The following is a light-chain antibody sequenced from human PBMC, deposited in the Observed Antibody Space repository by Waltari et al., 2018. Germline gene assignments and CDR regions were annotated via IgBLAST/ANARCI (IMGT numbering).Light chain of an antibody. CDR3: QQYGSSPRT. CDR2: GAS. CDR1: QSVSSSY. V-gene: IGKV3-20*01. J-gene: IGKJ1*01. Sequence: EIVLTQSPVTLSLSPGERATLSCRASQSVSSSYLSLYQQKPGQAPRLLIYGASSRATGIPDRFSGSGSGTDFTLTISRLEPEDFAVYYCQQYGSSPRTFGQGTKVEIK.